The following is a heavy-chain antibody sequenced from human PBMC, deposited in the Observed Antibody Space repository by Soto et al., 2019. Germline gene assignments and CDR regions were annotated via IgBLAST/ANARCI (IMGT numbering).Heavy chain of an antibody. CDR2: IWHDGSNK. V-gene: IGHV3-33*01. CDR1: GFTFSSYG. CDR3: ARIKYGGYADYDAFDT. Sequence: GGSLRLSCAASGFTFSSYGMHWVRQAPGKGLEWVAGIWHDGSNKYYADSLKGRFTISRDNSKNTLYLQMNSLRAEDTAVYYCARIKYGGYADYDAFDTWGQGTMVTVSS. D-gene: IGHD5-12*01. J-gene: IGHJ3*02.